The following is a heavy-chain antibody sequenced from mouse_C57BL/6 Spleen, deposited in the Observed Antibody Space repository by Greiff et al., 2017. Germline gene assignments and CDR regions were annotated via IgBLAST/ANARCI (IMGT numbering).Heavy chain of an antibody. V-gene: IGHV5-17*01. J-gene: IGHJ1*03. Sequence: VQLKESRGGLVKPGGSLKLSCAASGFTFSDYGMHWVRQAPEKGLEWVAYISSGSSTIYYADTVKGRFTISRDNAKNTLFLQMTSLRSEDTAMYYCARAYDYDEGVWYFDVWGTGTTVTVSS. D-gene: IGHD2-4*01. CDR2: ISSGSSTI. CDR3: ARAYDYDEGVWYFDV. CDR1: GFTFSDYG.